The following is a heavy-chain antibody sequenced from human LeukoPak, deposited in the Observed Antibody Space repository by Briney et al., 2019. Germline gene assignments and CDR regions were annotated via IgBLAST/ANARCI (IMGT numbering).Heavy chain of an antibody. CDR2: IYTSGST. Sequence: SETLSLTCTVSGGSISSGSYYWSWIRQPAGKGLEWIGRIYTSGSTNYNPSLKSRVTISVDTSKNQFSLKLSSVTAADTAVYYCARPTKRLGYCSSTSCYKAGDYYMDVWGKGTTVTVSS. D-gene: IGHD2-2*02. V-gene: IGHV4-61*02. CDR1: GGSISSGSYY. J-gene: IGHJ6*03. CDR3: ARPTKRLGYCSSTSCYKAGDYYMDV.